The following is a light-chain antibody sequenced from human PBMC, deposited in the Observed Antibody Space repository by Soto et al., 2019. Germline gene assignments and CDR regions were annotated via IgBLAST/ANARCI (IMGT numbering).Light chain of an antibody. CDR2: EVT. CDR3: SSYTNINTRACV. V-gene: IGLV2-14*01. J-gene: IGLJ1*01. Sequence: QSVLTQPPSASGSPGQSVTISCTGSSSDVGAYNYVSWYQQHPGKVPKLLIYEVTDRPSGVSNRFSGSKSGNTASLTISGLQAEDEAEYYCSSYTNINTRACVFGTGTKLTVL. CDR1: SSDVGAYNY.